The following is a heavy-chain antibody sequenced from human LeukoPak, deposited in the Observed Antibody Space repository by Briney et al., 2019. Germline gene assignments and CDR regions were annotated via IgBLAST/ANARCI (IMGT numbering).Heavy chain of an antibody. D-gene: IGHD3-10*01. CDR3: AHSPQSMVRGYYYYYGMDV. J-gene: IGHJ6*02. CDR2: IYWDDDK. CDR1: GFSLSTSGVG. V-gene: IGHV2-5*02. Sequence: ESGPTLVNPTQTLTLICTFSGFSLSTSGVGVGWIRQPPGKALEWLALIYWDDDKRYSPSLKSRLTITKDTSKNQVVLTMTNMDPVDTATYYCAHSPQSMVRGYYYYYGMDVWGQGTTVTVSS.